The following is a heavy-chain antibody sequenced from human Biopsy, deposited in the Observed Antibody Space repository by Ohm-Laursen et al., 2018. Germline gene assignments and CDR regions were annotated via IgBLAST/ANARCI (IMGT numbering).Heavy chain of an antibody. CDR2: ISNRGST. CDR3: ARLYRLDDYWNDDPPDAFDV. CDR1: GGSFTGHY. J-gene: IGHJ3*01. V-gene: IGHV4-59*11. D-gene: IGHD3-3*01. Sequence: SETLSLTCTVSGGSFTGHYWSWIRQPPGKGLEWIGYISNRGSTNYNPSLRGRVTISVDTSKNQFSLKLSSVTAADTAVFFCARLYRLDDYWNDDPPDAFDVWGQGTRVTVSS.